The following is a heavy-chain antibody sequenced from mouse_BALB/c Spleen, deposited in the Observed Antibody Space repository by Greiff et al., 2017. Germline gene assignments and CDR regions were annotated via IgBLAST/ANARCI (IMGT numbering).Heavy chain of an antibody. V-gene: IGHV3-2*02. D-gene: IGHD3-1*01. Sequence: DVQLVESGPGLVKPSQSLSLTCTVTGYSITSDYAWNWIRQFPGNKLEWMGYISYSGSTSYNPSLKSRISITRDTSKNQFFLQLNSVTTEDTATYYCARSGARATWFAYWGQGTLVTVSA. CDR1: GYSITSDYA. CDR2: ISYSGST. J-gene: IGHJ3*01. CDR3: ARSGARATWFAY.